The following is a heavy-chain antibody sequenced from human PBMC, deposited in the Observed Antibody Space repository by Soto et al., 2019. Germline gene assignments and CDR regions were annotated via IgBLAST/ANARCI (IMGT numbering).Heavy chain of an antibody. CDR2: ISGSGGST. J-gene: IGHJ2*01. CDR1: GFTFSSYA. V-gene: IGHV3-23*01. D-gene: IGHD2-21*02. Sequence: EVQLLESGGGLVQPGGSLRLSCAASGFTFSSYAMSWVRQAPGKGLEWVSAISGSGGSTYYADSVKGRFTISRDNSKNTLDLQINSLRGEDTAVYYCAKGAMVTAWYFDLWGRGTLVTVSS. CDR3: AKGAMVTAWYFDL.